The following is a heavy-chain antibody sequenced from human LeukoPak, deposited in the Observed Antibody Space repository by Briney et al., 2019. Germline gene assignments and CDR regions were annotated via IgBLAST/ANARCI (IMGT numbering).Heavy chain of an antibody. D-gene: IGHD6-13*01. CDR3: ARPPSAATDYYYYYYGMDV. Sequence: ASVKVSCKASGYTFTSYGISWVRQAPGQGLEWMGWISAYNGNTNYAQKLQGRVTMTRNTSISTAYMELSSLRSEDTAVYYCARPPSAATDYYYYYYGMDVWGQGTTVTVSS. CDR1: GYTFTSYG. V-gene: IGHV1-18*01. CDR2: ISAYNGNT. J-gene: IGHJ6*02.